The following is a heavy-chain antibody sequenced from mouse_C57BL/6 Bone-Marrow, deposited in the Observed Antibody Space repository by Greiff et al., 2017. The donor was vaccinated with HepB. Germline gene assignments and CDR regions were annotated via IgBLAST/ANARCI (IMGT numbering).Heavy chain of an antibody. J-gene: IGHJ1*03. D-gene: IGHD2-5*01. CDR3: ARYSNYVWYFDV. V-gene: IGHV14-3*01. CDR1: GFNIKNTY. CDR2: IDPANGNT. Sequence: VQLQQSVAELVRPGASVKLSCTASGFNIKNTYMHWVKQRPEQGLEWIGRIDPANGNTKYAPKFQGKATITADTSSNTAYLHLTSLTSEGTAIYYCARYSNYVWYFDVWGTGTTVTVSS.